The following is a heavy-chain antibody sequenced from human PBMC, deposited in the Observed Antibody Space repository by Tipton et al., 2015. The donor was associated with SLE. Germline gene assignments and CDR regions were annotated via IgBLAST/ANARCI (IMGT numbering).Heavy chain of an antibody. CDR1: GGSISNSSYY. CDR2: IYHSGST. V-gene: IGHV4-39*07. J-gene: IGHJ3*02. D-gene: IGHD3-22*01. Sequence: TLSLTCTVSGGSISNSSYYWGWIRQPPGKGLEWIGSIYHSGSTSSSPSLKSRVTISLDTSKNHFSLKLRSMTAADTAVYYCARPSHDESSGYYYAFAFDIWGQGTMVTVSS. CDR3: ARPSHDESSGYYYAFAFDI.